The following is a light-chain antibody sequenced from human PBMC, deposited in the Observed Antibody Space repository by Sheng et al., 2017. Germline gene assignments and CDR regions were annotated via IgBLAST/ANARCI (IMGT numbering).Light chain of an antibody. V-gene: IGKV3-15*01. Sequence: EKVMTQSPATLSVSPGERATLSCRASQSVGNKLAWYQQKPGQPPRLLMYGASARATGIPARFIASGSGTEFTLTISSLQSEVFAVYYCQQYDKWPLNFGGGNQGGDQT. CDR3: QQYDKWPLN. CDR2: GAS. CDR1: QSVGNK. J-gene: IGKJ4*01.